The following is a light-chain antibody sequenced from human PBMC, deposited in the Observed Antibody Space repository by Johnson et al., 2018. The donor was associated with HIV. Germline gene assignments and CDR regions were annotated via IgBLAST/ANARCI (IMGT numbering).Light chain of an antibody. CDR1: SSDMGNYA. V-gene: IGLV1-51*01. J-gene: IGLJ1*01. Sequence: QSVLTQPPSVSAAPGQKVTISCSGSSSDMGNYAVSWYQQLPGTAPKLLIYDNNKRPSGIPDRFSASKSGASATLGITGLQPGDAADYYCGKWDSSLTSGGIFGTGTKVTVL. CDR3: GKWDSSLTSGGI. CDR2: DNN.